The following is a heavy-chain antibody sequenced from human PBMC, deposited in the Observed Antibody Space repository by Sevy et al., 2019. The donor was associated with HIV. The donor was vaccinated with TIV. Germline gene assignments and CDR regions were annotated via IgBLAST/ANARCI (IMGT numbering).Heavy chain of an antibody. D-gene: IGHD2-8*01. CDR2: ISYDGAVR. J-gene: IGHJ3*01. CDR3: AREAGYSTKNDAFAF. CDR1: GLTFRSHA. Sequence: GGSLRLSCAASGLTFRSHAMHWVRQAPGKGLEWVRVISYDGAVRYYGKSVKGRFTVSRDNSKNTLYLQMNSLRPDDTAVYYCAREAGYSTKNDAFAFWGQGTIVTVSS. V-gene: IGHV3-30-3*01.